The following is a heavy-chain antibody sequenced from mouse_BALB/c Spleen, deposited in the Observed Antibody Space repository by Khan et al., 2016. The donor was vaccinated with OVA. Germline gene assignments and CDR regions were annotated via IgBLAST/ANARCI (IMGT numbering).Heavy chain of an antibody. Sequence: VQLKESGPDLVKPGASVKISCKASGYSFTVYYMTWVKQSHGKSPEWIGRVNPNNGYTNYNQNFKGKAILTVDKSSNTAYMELRSLTSEDSAVFYCARRYEFFPYWGQGTLVTVSA. CDR3: ARRYEFFPY. V-gene: IGHV1-26*01. J-gene: IGHJ3*01. CDR1: GYSFTVYY. CDR2: VNPNNGYT. D-gene: IGHD2-12*01.